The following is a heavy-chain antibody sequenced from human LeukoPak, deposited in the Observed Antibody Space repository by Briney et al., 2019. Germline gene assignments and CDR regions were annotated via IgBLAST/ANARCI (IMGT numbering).Heavy chain of an antibody. CDR1: GGXISSYY. Sequence: PSETLSLTCTVSGGXISSYYWSWIRQPPGKGLEWIGYIYYSGSTNYNPSLKSRVTISVDTSKNQFSLKLSSVTAADTAVYYCARDEKGCYYSTWGQGTLVTVSS. V-gene: IGHV4-59*01. D-gene: IGHD3-10*01. CDR2: IYYSGST. J-gene: IGHJ5*02. CDR3: ARDEKGCYYST.